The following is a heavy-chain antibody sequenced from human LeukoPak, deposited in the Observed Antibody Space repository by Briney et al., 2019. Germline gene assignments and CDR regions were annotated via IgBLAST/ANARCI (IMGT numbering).Heavy chain of an antibody. CDR1: GFTFSLDA. CDR3: ARDTLQPGLSDS. J-gene: IGHJ4*02. D-gene: IGHD2-15*01. V-gene: IGHV3-21*05. Sequence: PGGSLRLSCAASGFTFSLDAMNWVRQAPGKGLEWVSYINDDSSDIHYAGSVRGRFTISREDARQTLYLQLSSLRVEDTAVYYCARDTLQPGLSDSWGQGTLVTVSS. CDR2: INDDSSDI.